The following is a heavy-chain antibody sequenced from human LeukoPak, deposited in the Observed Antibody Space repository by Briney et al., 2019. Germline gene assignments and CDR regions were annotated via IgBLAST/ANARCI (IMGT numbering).Heavy chain of an antibody. V-gene: IGHV4-59*01. D-gene: IGHD6-13*01. Sequence: PSQTLSLTCTVSGGSIDSNSWTWIRRPPGKGRGWGGYIYYSGTTNYNPSLKSRVTMSVDMSKNQFSLKLSSVTAADTAVYYCARRSSSWKNWFDPWGQGTLVTVSS. CDR2: IYYSGTT. CDR1: GGSIDSNS. CDR3: ARRSSSWKNWFDP. J-gene: IGHJ5*02.